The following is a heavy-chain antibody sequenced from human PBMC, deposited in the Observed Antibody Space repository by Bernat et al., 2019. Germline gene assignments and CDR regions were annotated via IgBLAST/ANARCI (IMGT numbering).Heavy chain of an antibody. CDR3: ARDPYGSSGDCGGGDY. Sequence: EVQLVESGGGLVQPGGSLRLSCAASGFTVSSNYMSWVRRAPGKGLEWVSVIYSGGSTYYADSVKGRFTNSRDNAKNTLYLQMNSLRAEDTAVYYCARDPYGSSGDCGGGDYWGQGTLVTGSS. CDR2: IYSGGST. CDR1: GFTVSSNY. D-gene: IGHD3-22*01. J-gene: IGHJ4*02. V-gene: IGHV3-66*01.